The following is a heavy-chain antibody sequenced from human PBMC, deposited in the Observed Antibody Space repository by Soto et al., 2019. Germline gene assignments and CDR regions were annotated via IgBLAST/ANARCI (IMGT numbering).Heavy chain of an antibody. J-gene: IGHJ4*01. D-gene: IGHD3-9*01. CDR3: FKYFLALLFLYCYADY. V-gene: IGHV3-23*01. CDR1: GGMLSRCA. Sequence: EQALRHRCTGSGGMLSRCAMSGFRQPPEKRLEWVSAISGSGGSTYYADSVKGRFTISSDNSKNTLYLQMNSLRAEDTAVYSCFKYFLALLFLYCYADY. CDR2: ISGSGGST.